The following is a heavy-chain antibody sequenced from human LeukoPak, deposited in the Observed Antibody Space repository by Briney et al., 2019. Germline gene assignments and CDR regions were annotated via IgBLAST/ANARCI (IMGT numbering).Heavy chain of an antibody. Sequence: GGSLRLSCAASGFTFSSYAMSWVRQAPGKGLEWVSAVSARGDDTFYADSVKGRFTISRDNFKNTLSLQMNSLKLEDTAMYFCAKLRQRIVGASGVYFDLWGQGTLVIVSS. CDR1: GFTFSSYA. V-gene: IGHV3-23*01. CDR2: VSARGDDT. J-gene: IGHJ4*02. CDR3: AKLRQRIVGASGVYFDL. D-gene: IGHD1-26*01.